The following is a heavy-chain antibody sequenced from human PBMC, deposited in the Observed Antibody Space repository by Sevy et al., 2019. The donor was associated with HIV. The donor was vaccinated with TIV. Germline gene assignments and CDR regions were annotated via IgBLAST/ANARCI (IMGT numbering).Heavy chain of an antibody. J-gene: IGHJ3*02. Sequence: SETLSLTCSVSGASISSTIYYWAWIRQSPGKGLEWFGSIHHSGSTYDNLSLKSRVTISVDTSKNQCSLKMNSVTAADTAVYYCAKHCSHYFDNSGYGEAFDIWGQGTKVTVSS. CDR1: GASISSTIYY. D-gene: IGHD3-22*01. V-gene: IGHV4-39*01. CDR2: IHHSGST. CDR3: AKHCSHYFDNSGYGEAFDI.